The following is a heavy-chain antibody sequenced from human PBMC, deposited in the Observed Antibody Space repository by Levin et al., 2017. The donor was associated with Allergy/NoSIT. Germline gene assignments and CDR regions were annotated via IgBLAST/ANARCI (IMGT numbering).Heavy chain of an antibody. Sequence: GGSLRLSCEASGFTFSDNQMDWVRQAPGKGLEWVARTKNKGERYATVYAASVNGRFTISRHDSQNSLYLQMNNLEAEDTAVYFCARSGGPYGAFYDWGQGTLVTVSS. D-gene: IGHD3-3*01. CDR1: GFTFSDNQ. J-gene: IGHJ4*02. CDR3: ARSGGPYGAFYD. CDR2: TKNKGERYAT. V-gene: IGHV3-72*01.